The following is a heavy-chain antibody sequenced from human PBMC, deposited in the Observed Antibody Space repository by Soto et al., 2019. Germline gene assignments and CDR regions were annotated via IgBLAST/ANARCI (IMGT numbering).Heavy chain of an antibody. D-gene: IGHD3-16*02. Sequence: GGPVKVSCKASGYSFTSYGISWVRQAPGQGLEWMGWISAYNGNTNYTQSLQGRVTMTTDTSTSTVYMELRSLRSGDTAVYYCARDRPIWGSYPSVPPYWGQGTLVTVSS. CDR2: ISAYNGNT. J-gene: IGHJ4*02. V-gene: IGHV1-18*01. CDR3: ARDRPIWGSYPSVPPY. CDR1: GYSFTSYG.